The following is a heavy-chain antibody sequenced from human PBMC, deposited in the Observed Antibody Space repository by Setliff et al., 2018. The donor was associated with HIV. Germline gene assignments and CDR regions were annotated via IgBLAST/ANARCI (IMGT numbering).Heavy chain of an antibody. Sequence: PGGSLRLSCAASGFTFSSYAMSWVRQAPGKGLEWVSSIVGSGTPIYYADSVRGRFTISRDNAENSLYLEMNNLRGEDTAVYYCARHWGNSFDIWGQGTLVTVSS. CDR3: ARHWGNSFDI. D-gene: IGHD7-27*01. V-gene: IGHV3-21*01. J-gene: IGHJ3*02. CDR1: GFTFSSYA. CDR2: IVGSGTPI.